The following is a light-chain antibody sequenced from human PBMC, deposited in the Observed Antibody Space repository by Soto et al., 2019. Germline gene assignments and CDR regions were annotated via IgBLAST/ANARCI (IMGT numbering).Light chain of an antibody. V-gene: IGKV1-17*01. CDR2: AAS. CDR1: QGIRTD. CDR3: LHDKGYPLT. J-gene: IGKJ4*01. Sequence: DIQMTQSPTSLSASVGDSVTITCRASQGIRTDLAWYQQKPGKAPKCLIYAASRLQSGGPSRFSGRGSGTYFTLPLNSLQPEVCATYYCLHDKGYPLTFGGGTKVEIK.